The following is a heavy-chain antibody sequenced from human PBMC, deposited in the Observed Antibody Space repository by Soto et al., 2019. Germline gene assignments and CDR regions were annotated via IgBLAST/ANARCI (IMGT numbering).Heavy chain of an antibody. J-gene: IGHJ4*02. CDR3: GREGYSSGGYDHGWRYFVH. V-gene: IGHV4-30-4*01. Sequence: QVRLQESGPGLVKPSQTLSLTCTVSGDSIGNGDYYWSWIRQPPGKGLEWIGDIYYTGSTFYTPSIRSLVTVSVDTSKYKLSLHLKYVDAADTAVYYCGREGYSSGGYDHGWRYFVHWGQGPLVTVSS. CDR1: GDSIGNGDYY. CDR2: IYYTGST. D-gene: IGHD2-15*01.